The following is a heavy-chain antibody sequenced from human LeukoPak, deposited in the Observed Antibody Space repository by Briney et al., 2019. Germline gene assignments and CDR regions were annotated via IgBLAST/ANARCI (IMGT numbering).Heavy chain of an antibody. CDR2: IYPGDSDT. J-gene: IGHJ4*02. Sequence: GESLKISCKGSGYSFNSYWIGWVRQMPRKGLEWMGIIYPGDSDTRYSPSFQGQVTISADKSISTAYLQWSSLKASDTAMYYCARLPGIVATIERYFDYWGQGTLVTVSS. V-gene: IGHV5-51*01. CDR3: ARLPGIVATIERYFDY. CDR1: GYSFNSYW. D-gene: IGHD5-12*01.